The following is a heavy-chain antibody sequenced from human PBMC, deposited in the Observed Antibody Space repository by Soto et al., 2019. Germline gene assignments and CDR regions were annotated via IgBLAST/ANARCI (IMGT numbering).Heavy chain of an antibody. J-gene: IGHJ6*02. Sequence: QVQLHESGPGLVKPSGTLSITCAVSGGSINTGDSITNGHWWGWVRQPPGKGLEWIVEIYHDRSSNAKTSLKRRVTMSVDKSKNQFPLNLRSGTAADTAIYYWARTCHRSAVVYFHDGIDVWGHGPTVTVSS. CDR3: ARTCHRSAVVYFHDGIDV. V-gene: IGHV4-39*07. D-gene: IGHD6-19*01. CDR2: IYHDRSS. CDR1: GGSINTGDSITNGHW.